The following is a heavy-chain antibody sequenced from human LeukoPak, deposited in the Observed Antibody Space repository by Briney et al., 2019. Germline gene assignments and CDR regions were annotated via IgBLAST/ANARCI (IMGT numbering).Heavy chain of an antibody. J-gene: IGHJ4*02. Sequence: SQTLSLTCTVSGGSISSGDYYWSWIRQPPGKGLEWIGYIYHSGSTYYNPSLKSRVTISVDRSKNQFSLKLSSVTAADTAVYYCARVDLGHQLILDYWGQGTLVTVSS. D-gene: IGHD2-2*01. CDR3: ARVDLGHQLILDY. CDR2: IYHSGST. V-gene: IGHV4-30-2*01. CDR1: GGSISSGDYY.